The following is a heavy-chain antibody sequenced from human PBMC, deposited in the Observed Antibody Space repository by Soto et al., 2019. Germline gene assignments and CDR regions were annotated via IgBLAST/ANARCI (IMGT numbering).Heavy chain of an antibody. CDR3: ARASDFGVVSGWFDP. D-gene: IGHD3-3*01. Sequence: SETLSLTCAVYGGSFSGYYWSWIRQPPGKGLEWIGEINHSGSTNYNPSLKSRVTISVDTSKNQFSLKLSSVTAADTAVYYCARASDFGVVSGWFDPWGQGTLVTVSS. CDR1: GGSFSGYY. V-gene: IGHV4-34*01. J-gene: IGHJ5*02. CDR2: INHSGST.